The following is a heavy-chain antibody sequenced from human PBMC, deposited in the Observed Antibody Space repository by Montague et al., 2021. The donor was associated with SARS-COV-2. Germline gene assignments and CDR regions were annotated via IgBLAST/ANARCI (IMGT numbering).Heavy chain of an antibody. CDR1: GGSVSDYY. V-gene: IGHV4-34*01. D-gene: IGHD3-22*01. J-gene: IGHJ5*02. Sequence: SETLSLTCAVYGGSVSDYYWSWIRQPPGKGLEWIGEINHSGSTNYNPSLKSRVTTSVDTSKNQFSLKLTSVTAADTAVYYCARGPRITMIVVVITDIWFDPGGQGTRVTFPS. CDR2: INHSGST. CDR3: ARGPRITMIVVVITDIWFDP.